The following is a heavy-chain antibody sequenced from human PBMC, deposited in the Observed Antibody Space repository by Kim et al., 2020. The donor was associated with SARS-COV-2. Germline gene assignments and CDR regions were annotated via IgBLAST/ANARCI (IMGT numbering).Heavy chain of an antibody. D-gene: IGHD6-13*01. J-gene: IGHJ6*02. CDR3: ARESAAAGYYYYYGMDV. Sequence: LKTRVTISVDTSKTQFSLKLGSVTAADTAVYYCARESAAAGYYYYYGMDVWGQGTTVTVSS. V-gene: IGHV4-39*07.